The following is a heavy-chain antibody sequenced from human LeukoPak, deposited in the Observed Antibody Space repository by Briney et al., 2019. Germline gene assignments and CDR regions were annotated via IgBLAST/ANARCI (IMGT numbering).Heavy chain of an antibody. J-gene: IGHJ5*02. Sequence: GGSLRLSCVASGFTFSNYWMSWVRQAPGRGLEWVANIKQDGSDKFYADSAKGRFTISRDNAKNSVYLQMNSLRVEDTAVYYCARDKGDTSRGGSLSGPWGQGTLVTVSS. V-gene: IGHV3-7*01. D-gene: IGHD5-18*01. CDR1: GFTFSNYW. CDR2: IKQDGSDK. CDR3: ARDKGDTSRGGSLSGP.